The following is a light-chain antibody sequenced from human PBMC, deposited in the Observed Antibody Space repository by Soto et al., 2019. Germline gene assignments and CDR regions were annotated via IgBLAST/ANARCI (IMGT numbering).Light chain of an antibody. CDR2: KAS. CDR3: QHYGYPQWT. CDR1: QTISSW. J-gene: IGKJ1*01. Sequence: DIQMTQSPSTLSGSVGDRVTITCRASQTISSWLAWYQQKPGKAPKLLIYKASTLKSGVPSRFSGSGSGTEFALTISRLEPEDFAVYICQHYGYPQWTFGPGTKVDIK. V-gene: IGKV1-5*03.